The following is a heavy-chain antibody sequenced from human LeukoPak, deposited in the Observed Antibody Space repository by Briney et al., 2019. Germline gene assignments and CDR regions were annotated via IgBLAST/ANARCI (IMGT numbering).Heavy chain of an antibody. CDR2: ISAYNGNN. CDR3: AREGSLYYFDY. D-gene: IGHD3-16*01. CDR1: GYTFTSYG. J-gene: IGHJ4*02. Sequence: GASVKVSCKASGYTFTSYGIGWVRQAPGQGLEWMGWISAYNGNNNYPHKLQGRVTMTTDTSTSTAYMELRSLRSDDTAVYYCAREGSLYYFDYWGQGTLVTVSS. V-gene: IGHV1-18*01.